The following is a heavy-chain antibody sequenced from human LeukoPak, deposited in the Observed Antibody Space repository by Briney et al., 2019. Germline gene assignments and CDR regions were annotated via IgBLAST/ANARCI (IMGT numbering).Heavy chain of an antibody. V-gene: IGHV1-2*02. J-gene: IGHJ3*02. Sequence: ASVKVSCKASGYSFTDYYIHWVRQAPGQGLEWMGGVSPKSGNTNYAQNSQGRVTMTRDTSTNTAYLEVNSLTFDDTAVYYCAREPPTVHPERRRLGVLDIWGQGTMVTVSS. CDR3: AREPPTVHPERRRLGVLDI. CDR1: GYSFTDYY. D-gene: IGHD1-1*01. CDR2: VSPKSGNT.